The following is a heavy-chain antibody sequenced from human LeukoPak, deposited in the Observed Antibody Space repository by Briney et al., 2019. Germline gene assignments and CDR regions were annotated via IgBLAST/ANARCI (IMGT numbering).Heavy chain of an antibody. CDR3: ARAPGAALD. Sequence: SETLSLTCAVYGGSFSGYYWSWIRQPPGKGLGWIGEINHRGSTNYNPSLKSRVTVSLDTSKNQFSLKLSSVTAADTAVYYCARAPGAALDWGQGTLVTVSS. V-gene: IGHV4-34*01. J-gene: IGHJ4*02. CDR1: GGSFSGYY. D-gene: IGHD2-15*01. CDR2: INHRGST.